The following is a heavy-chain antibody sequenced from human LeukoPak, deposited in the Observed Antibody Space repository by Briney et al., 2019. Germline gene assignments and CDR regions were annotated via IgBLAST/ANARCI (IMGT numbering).Heavy chain of an antibody. J-gene: IGHJ4*02. CDR3: ARESYGHCSSTSCFGAATYFDY. V-gene: IGHV3-48*04. Sequence: TGGSLRLSCAASGFTFSSYSMNWVRQAPGKGLEWVSYISSSSSTIYYADSVKGRFTISRDNAKNSLYLQMNSLRAEDTAVYYCARESYGHCSSTSCFGAATYFDYWGQGTLVTVSS. CDR1: GFTFSSYS. D-gene: IGHD2-2*03. CDR2: ISSSSSTI.